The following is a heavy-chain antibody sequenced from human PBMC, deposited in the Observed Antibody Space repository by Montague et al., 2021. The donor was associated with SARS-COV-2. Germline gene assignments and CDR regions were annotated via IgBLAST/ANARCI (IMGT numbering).Heavy chain of an antibody. CDR1: GGSFSGYY. Sequence: SETLSLTCAVYGGSFSGYYWSWIRQPPGKGLEWIGKINHSGSTNYNPSLKSRVTISVDTSKNQFSLKLSSVTAADTAVYYCARVRYYGSGTSLGMDVWGQATTVTVSS. V-gene: IGHV4-34*01. CDR3: ARVRYYGSGTSLGMDV. D-gene: IGHD3-10*01. J-gene: IGHJ6*02. CDR2: INHSGST.